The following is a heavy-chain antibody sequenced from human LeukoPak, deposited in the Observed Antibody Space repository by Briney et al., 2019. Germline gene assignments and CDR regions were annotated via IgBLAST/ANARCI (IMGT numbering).Heavy chain of an antibody. V-gene: IGHV4-31*03. CDR2: IYYSGST. Sequence: PSETLSLTCTVSGGSISSGGYYWSWICQHPGKGLEWIGYIYYSGSTYYNPSLKSRVTISVDTSKNQFSLKLSSVTAADTAVYYCARGMNWGYYYYYYGMDVWGQGTTVTVSS. CDR3: ARGMNWGYYYYYYGMDV. CDR1: GGSISSGGYY. J-gene: IGHJ6*02. D-gene: IGHD7-27*01.